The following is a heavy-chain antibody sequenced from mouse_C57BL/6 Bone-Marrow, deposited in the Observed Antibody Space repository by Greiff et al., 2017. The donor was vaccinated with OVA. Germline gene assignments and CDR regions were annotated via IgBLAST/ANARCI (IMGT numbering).Heavy chain of an antibody. V-gene: IGHV14-2*01. CDR2: IDPEDGET. CDR1: GFNIKDYY. Sequence: VQLQQSGAELVKPGASVKLSCTASGFNIKDYYMHWVKQRTEQGLEWIGRIDPEDGETKYAPKFQGKATITADTSSNTAYRQLSSLTSEDTAVYYCALGPYYYGSSYDAYWGQGTLVTVSA. CDR3: ALGPYYYGSSYDAY. D-gene: IGHD1-1*01. J-gene: IGHJ3*01.